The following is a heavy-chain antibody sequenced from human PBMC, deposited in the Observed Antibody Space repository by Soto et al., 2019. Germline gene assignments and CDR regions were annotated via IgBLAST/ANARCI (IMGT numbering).Heavy chain of an antibody. CDR1: GFTFDDYA. V-gene: IGHV3-9*01. CDR3: AKGSMVAATLSHFDY. CDR2: ISWNSGSI. J-gene: IGHJ4*02. Sequence: LRLSCAASGFTFDDYAMHWVRQAPGKGLEWVSGISWNSGSIGYADSVKGRFTISRDNAKNSLYLQMNSLRAEDTALYYCAKGSMVAATLSHFDYWGQGTLVTVSS. D-gene: IGHD2-15*01.